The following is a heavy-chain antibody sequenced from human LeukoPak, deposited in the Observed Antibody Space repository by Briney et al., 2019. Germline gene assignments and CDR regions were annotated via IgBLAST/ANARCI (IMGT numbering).Heavy chain of an antibody. CDR3: ARANYGPDY. Sequence: PGGSLRLSCEASGFTFSSYYMTWVRQAPGKGLDWVAIIKNDGSDKYYVDSVKGRFTISRDNAKNSLYLQMNSLRADDTALYYCARANYGPDYWGQGTLVTVSS. V-gene: IGHV3-7*01. J-gene: IGHJ4*02. CDR1: GFTFSSYY. D-gene: IGHD4-17*01. CDR2: IKNDGSDK.